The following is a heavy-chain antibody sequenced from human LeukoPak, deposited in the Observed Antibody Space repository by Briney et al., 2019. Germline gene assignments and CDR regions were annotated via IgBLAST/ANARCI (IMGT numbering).Heavy chain of an antibody. J-gene: IGHJ4*02. V-gene: IGHV4-39*01. CDR3: ARPTGDPTYYFDY. CDR1: GGSISSSSYY. Sequence: SETLSLTCTVSGGSISSSSYYWGWIRQPPGKGLEWIGSIYYSGSTYYNPSLKSRVTISVDTSKNQFSLKLSSVTAADTAMYYCARPTGDPTYYFDYWGQGTLVTASS. CDR2: IYYSGST. D-gene: IGHD7-27*01.